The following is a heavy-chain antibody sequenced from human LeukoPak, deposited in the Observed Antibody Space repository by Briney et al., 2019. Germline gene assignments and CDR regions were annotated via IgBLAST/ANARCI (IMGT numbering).Heavy chain of an antibody. CDR1: GGSISTYY. CDR3: ARGDSSGYFRFDI. Sequence: SETLSLTCTVSGGSISTYYCNWIRQPPGKGLEWIAYIFYSGSTNYNPSLKSRVTISVDTSKNQFSLKLTSVTAADTAVYYCARGDSSGYFRFDIWGQGTMVTVSS. V-gene: IGHV4-59*01. D-gene: IGHD3-22*01. J-gene: IGHJ3*02. CDR2: IFYSGST.